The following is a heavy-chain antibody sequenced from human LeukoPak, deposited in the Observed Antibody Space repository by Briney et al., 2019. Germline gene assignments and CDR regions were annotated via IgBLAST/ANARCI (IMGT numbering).Heavy chain of an antibody. CDR1: GFTFNNYA. CDR2: ISGSGGGT. Sequence: GGSLRLSCAASGFTFNNYAMTWVRQAPGKGLEWASAISGSGGGTYNADSVKGRFTISRDNSKNTLYLQMNSLRAEDTAVYYCAREHCGGDCYRYFFDYWGQGTLVTVSS. CDR3: AREHCGGDCYRYFFDY. J-gene: IGHJ4*02. D-gene: IGHD2-21*02. V-gene: IGHV3-23*01.